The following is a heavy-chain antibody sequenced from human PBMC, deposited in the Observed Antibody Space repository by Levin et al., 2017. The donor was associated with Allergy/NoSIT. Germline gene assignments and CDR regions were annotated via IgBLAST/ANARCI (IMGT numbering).Heavy chain of an antibody. CDR3: ARDYGSGSYYGDAFDI. V-gene: IGHV3-21*01. CDR1: GFTFSSYS. CDR2: ISSSSSYI. Sequence: GGSLRLSCAASGFTFSSYSMNWVRQAPGKGLEWVSSISSSSSYIYYADSVKGRFTISRDNAKNSLYLQMNSLRAEDTAVYYCARDYGSGSYYGDAFDIWGQGTMVTVSS. D-gene: IGHD3-10*01. J-gene: IGHJ3*02.